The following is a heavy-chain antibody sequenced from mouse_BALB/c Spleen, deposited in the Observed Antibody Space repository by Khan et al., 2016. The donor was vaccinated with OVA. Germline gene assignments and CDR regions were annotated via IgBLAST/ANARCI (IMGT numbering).Heavy chain of an antibody. J-gene: IGHJ4*01. V-gene: IGHV5-6*01. CDR3: ARTSTTAKGDYYAMDY. D-gene: IGHD1-2*01. CDR1: GFTFSSYG. Sequence: EVELVESGGDLVKPGGSLKLSCAASGFTFSSYGMSWVRQTPDKRLEWVATISSGGHYTYFPDSVRGRFTISRNNAKHTLYLQMSSLKSEDTAMYYCARTSTTAKGDYYAMDYWGQGTSVTVSS. CDR2: ISSGGHYT.